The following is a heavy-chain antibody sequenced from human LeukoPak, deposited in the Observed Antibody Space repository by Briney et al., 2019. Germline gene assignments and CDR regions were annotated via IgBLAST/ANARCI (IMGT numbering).Heavy chain of an antibody. J-gene: IGHJ5*02. CDR1: GGSFSGYY. CDR2: INHSGST. Sequence: PSETLSLTCAVYGGSFSGYYWSWIRQPPGKGLEWIGEINHSGSTNYNPSLKSRVTISVDTSKNQFSLKLSSVTAADTAVYYCARGDGSGSYYKIGWFDPWGQGTLVTVSS. D-gene: IGHD3-10*01. V-gene: IGHV4-34*01. CDR3: ARGDGSGSYYKIGWFDP.